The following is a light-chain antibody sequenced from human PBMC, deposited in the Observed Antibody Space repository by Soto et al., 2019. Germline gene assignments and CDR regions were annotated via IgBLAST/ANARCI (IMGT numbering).Light chain of an antibody. CDR2: EVS. V-gene: IGLV2-8*01. J-gene: IGLJ2*01. CDR3: SSYAGSNNFVV. CDR1: RSDVGGYNF. Sequence: QSALTQPPSASGSPGQSVTISCTGTRSDVGGYNFVSWYQQHPDKAPKLMIYEVSKRPSGVPDRFSGSKSGNTASLTVSGLQAEDEDEYYCSSYAGSNNFVVFGGGTKLTVL.